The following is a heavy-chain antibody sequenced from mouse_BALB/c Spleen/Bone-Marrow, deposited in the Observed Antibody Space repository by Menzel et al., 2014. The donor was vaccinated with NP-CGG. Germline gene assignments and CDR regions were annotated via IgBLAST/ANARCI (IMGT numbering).Heavy chain of an antibody. D-gene: IGHD4-1*01. V-gene: IGHV5-17*02. CDR1: GFTFSSFG. J-gene: IGHJ2*01. CDR3: ARGGNWEVLDY. Sequence: EVQGVESGGGLVQPGGSRKLSCAASGFTFSSFGMHWVRQAPEKGLEWVAYISSGRSAIYYADTERGRFTISRDNPKNTLVLQMTSLRYEDTAVYYCARGGNWEVLDYLGQGTTLTVSS. CDR2: ISSGRSAI.